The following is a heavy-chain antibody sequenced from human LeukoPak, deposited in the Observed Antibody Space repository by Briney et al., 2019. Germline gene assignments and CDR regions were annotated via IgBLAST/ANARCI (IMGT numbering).Heavy chain of an antibody. CDR3: AKTSGVDSSNWYKIFDY. J-gene: IGHJ4*02. CDR2: ILGSDGNT. CDR1: GFTFSSYA. V-gene: IGHV3-23*01. D-gene: IGHD6-13*01. Sequence: AGGSLRLSCAASGFTFSSYAMTWVRQAPGKGLEWVSTILGSDGNTFYADSVKGRFTISRDNSRNTLYLQTNSLRAEDTAVYFCAKTSGVDSSNWYKIFDYWGQGTLVTVSS.